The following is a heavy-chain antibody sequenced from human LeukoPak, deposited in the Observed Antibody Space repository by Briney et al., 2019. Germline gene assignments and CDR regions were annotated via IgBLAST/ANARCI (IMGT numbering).Heavy chain of an antibody. D-gene: IGHD3-16*02. CDR3: ARGTVRSYRCFDY. CDR2: ISSSSSTI. Sequence: GGSLRLSCAASGFTFSSYSMNWVRQAPGEGLEWVSYISSSSSTIYYADSVKGRFTISRDNAKNSLYLQMNSLRAEDTAVYYCARGTVRSYRCFDYWGQGTLVTVSS. V-gene: IGHV3-48*04. CDR1: GFTFSSYS. J-gene: IGHJ4*02.